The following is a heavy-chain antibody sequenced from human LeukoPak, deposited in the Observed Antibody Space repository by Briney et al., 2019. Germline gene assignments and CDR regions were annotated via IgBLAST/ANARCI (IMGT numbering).Heavy chain of an antibody. CDR3: ARRSRMTTIDAFDI. V-gene: IGHV4-59*08. D-gene: IGHD5-24*01. CDR1: GGSISSYY. CDR2: IYYYGST. J-gene: IGHJ3*02. Sequence: SETLSLTCTVSGGSISSYYWSWLRQPPGKGLEWIGYIYYYGSTNYNPSLKSRVTISVDTSKTQFFLKLSSVTAADTAVYYGARRSRMTTIDAFDIWGQGTMVTVSS.